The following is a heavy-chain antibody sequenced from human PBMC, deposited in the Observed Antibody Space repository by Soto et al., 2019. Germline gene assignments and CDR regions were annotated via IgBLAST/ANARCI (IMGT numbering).Heavy chain of an antibody. V-gene: IGHV4-39*01. D-gene: IGHD2-15*01. J-gene: IGHJ4*02. CDR1: GDSVSSSNYY. Sequence: QLQLQESGPGLVKPSETLSLTCTVSGDSVSSSNYYWGWIRQPPGKGLEWIASIYYGGSTHYNPSLKGRLTISVDTSRSQFSLMLGSVTAADTAVYYCARHIGCWSGGGCYSDYWGQGTLVTVSS. CDR3: ARHIGCWSGGGCYSDY. CDR2: IYYGGST.